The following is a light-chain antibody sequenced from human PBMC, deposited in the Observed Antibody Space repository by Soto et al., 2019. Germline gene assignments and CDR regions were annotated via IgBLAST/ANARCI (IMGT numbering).Light chain of an antibody. Sequence: QSVLTQPPSASGSPGRSVTISCTGTSSDIGGYNYVSWYQQHPGKAPKLMIYEVNKRPSGVPDRFSGSKSGNTASLTVSGLQAEDEADYYCQSYDNSLSVYVFGTGTKLTVL. CDR1: SSDIGGYNY. CDR2: EVN. CDR3: QSYDNSLSVYV. J-gene: IGLJ1*01. V-gene: IGLV2-8*01.